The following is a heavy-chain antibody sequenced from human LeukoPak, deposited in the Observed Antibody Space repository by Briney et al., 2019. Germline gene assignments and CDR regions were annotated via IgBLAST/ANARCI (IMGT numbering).Heavy chain of an antibody. Sequence: GGSLRLSCAASGFTFSSYAMSWVRQAPGKGLEWVSAISGSGGSTYYADSVKGRFTISRDNSKNTLYLQMNSLRAEDTAVYYCAKDAGTYCGGDCYNYYYYYCGMDVWGQGTTVTVSS. CDR2: ISGSGGST. D-gene: IGHD2-21*02. J-gene: IGHJ6*02. CDR1: GFTFSSYA. CDR3: AKDAGTYCGGDCYNYYYYYCGMDV. V-gene: IGHV3-23*01.